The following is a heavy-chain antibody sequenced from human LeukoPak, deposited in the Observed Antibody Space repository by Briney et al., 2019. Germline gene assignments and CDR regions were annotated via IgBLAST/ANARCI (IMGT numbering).Heavy chain of an antibody. CDR2: LSASGGNT. CDR3: ARGMGKY. CDR1: GFTFSTYA. D-gene: IGHD7-27*01. J-gene: IGHJ4*02. V-gene: IGHV3-23*01. Sequence: GSLRLSCAASGFTFSTYAMTWLRQAPGKGLEWVSALSASGGNTYYADSVKGRFTISRDNSKNMLYLQMNSLRAEDTAVYYCARGMGKYWGQGTLVTVSS.